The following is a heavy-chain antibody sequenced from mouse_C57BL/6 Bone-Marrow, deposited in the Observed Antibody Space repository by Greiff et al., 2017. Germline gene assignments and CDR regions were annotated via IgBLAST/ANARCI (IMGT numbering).Heavy chain of an antibody. D-gene: IGHD2-3*01. CDR1: GYTFTSYW. CDR3: ACSYDCYYPAWFAY. CDR2: IYPSDSET. V-gene: IGHV1-61*01. Sequence: QVQLQQPGAELVRPGSSVKLSCKASGYTFTSYWMDWVKQRPGQGLEWIGNIYPSDSETHYNQKFKDKATLTVDKSSSTAYLHLISLTSDDSAVSYCACSYDCYYPAWFAYWGQGTLVTVSA. J-gene: IGHJ3*01.